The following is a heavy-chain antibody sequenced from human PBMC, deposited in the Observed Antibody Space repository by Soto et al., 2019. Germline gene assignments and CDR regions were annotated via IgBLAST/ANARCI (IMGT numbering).Heavy chain of an antibody. J-gene: IGHJ4*02. CDR3: ARMSVSTLTSNRYYFDY. Sequence: GGSLRLSCAASGFTFDDYGMSWVRQAPGKGLEWVSGINWNGGSTGYADSVKGRFTISRDNAKNSLYLQMNSLRAEDTALYHCARMSVSTLTSNRYYFDYWGQGTLVTVSS. V-gene: IGHV3-20*01. D-gene: IGHD5-12*01. CDR1: GFTFDDYG. CDR2: INWNGGST.